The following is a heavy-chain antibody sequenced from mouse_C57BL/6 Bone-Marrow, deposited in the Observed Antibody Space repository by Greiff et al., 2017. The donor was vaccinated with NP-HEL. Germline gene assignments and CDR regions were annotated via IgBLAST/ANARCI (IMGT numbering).Heavy chain of an antibody. CDR1: GYTFTSYT. Sequence: QVQLQQSGAELARPGASVKMSCKASGYTFTSYTMHWVKQRPGQGLEWIGYINPSSGYTKYNQKFKDKATLTADKSSSTAYMQLSSLTSEDSAVYFCAGGRLRPYYFDYWGQGTTLTVSS. J-gene: IGHJ2*01. V-gene: IGHV1-4*01. CDR3: AGGRLRPYYFDY. D-gene: IGHD2-4*01. CDR2: INPSSGYT.